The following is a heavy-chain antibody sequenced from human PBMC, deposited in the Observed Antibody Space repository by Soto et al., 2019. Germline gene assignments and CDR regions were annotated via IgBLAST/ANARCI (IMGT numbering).Heavy chain of an antibody. CDR1: GFTVSSNY. CDR3: ARGDILTGYYYYYYGMDV. D-gene: IGHD3-9*01. V-gene: IGHV3-53*01. Sequence: PGGSLRLSCAASGFTVSSNYMSWVRQAPGKGLEWVSVIYSGGSTYYADSVKGRFTISRDNAKNSLYLQMNSLRAEDTAVYYCARGDILTGYYYYYYGMDVWGQGTTVTVSS. CDR2: IYSGGST. J-gene: IGHJ6*02.